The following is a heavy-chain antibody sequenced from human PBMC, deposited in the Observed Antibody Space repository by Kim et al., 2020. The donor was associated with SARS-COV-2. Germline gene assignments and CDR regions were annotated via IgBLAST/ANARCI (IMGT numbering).Heavy chain of an antibody. CDR1: GFTFSSYD. CDR2: IGTAGDT. V-gene: IGHV3-13*01. D-gene: IGHD3-3*01. Sequence: GGSLRLSCAASGFTFSSYDMHWVRQATGKGLEWVSAIGTAGDTYYPGSVKGRFTISRENAKNSLYLQMNSLRAGDTAVYYCARGSYYDFWSGYRYYYFDYWGQGTLVTVSS. CDR3: ARGSYYDFWSGYRYYYFDY. J-gene: IGHJ4*02.